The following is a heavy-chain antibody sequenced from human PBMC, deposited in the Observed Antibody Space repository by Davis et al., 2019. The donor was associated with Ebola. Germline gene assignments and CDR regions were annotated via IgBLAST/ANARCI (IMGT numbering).Heavy chain of an antibody. J-gene: IGHJ5*02. CDR1: GGSISSSNW. V-gene: IGHV4-4*02. CDR2: IYNSGST. Sequence: SETLSLTCAVSGGSISSSNWWSWVRQPPGQGLEWIGEIYNSGSTNYNPSLKSRVTISVDKSKNQFSLKLSSVTAADTAVYYCARQGSAPSSWYNWFDPWGQGTLVTVSS. D-gene: IGHD6-13*01. CDR3: ARQGSAPSSWYNWFDP.